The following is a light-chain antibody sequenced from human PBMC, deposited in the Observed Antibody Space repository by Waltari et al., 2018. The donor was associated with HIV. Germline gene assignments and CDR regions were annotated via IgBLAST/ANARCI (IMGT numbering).Light chain of an antibody. CDR1: NIGSKS. V-gene: IGLV3-21*02. CDR2: DES. J-gene: IGLJ2*01. Sequence: SYVLTQPPSVSVAPGQTARIPCGGNNIGSKSVHWYPQKPGQAPVLVVYDESDRASGFPGRSSGANSGNTATLTISRVEAGDEADYYCQVWDSSSDHTRVFGGGTKLTVL. CDR3: QVWDSSSDHTRV.